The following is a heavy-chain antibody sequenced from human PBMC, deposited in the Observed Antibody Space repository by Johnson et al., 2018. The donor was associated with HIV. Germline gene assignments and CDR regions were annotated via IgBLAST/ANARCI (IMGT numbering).Heavy chain of an antibody. CDR1: GFTVSSNY. D-gene: IGHD1-26*01. V-gene: IGHV3-66*01. CDR2: IYSGGGT. CDR3: AKDSIEWELRAFDI. J-gene: IGHJ3*02. Sequence: VQLVESGGGLVQPGGSLRLSCAASGFTVSSNYMSWVRQAPGKGLEWVSVIYSGGGTSSADAVRGRVIISRDNSKNTLYLQMNSLRAEDTAVYYCAKDSIEWELRAFDIWGQGTMVTVSS.